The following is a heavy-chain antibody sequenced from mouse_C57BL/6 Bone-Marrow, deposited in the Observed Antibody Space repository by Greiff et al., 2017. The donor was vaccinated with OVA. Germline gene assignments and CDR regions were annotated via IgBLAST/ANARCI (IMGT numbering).Heavy chain of an antibody. CDR2: IHPNSGST. CDR1: GYTFTSYW. V-gene: IGHV1-64*01. J-gene: IGHJ4*01. CDR3: ARSPLYYGSSYDAMDY. D-gene: IGHD1-1*01. Sequence: QVHVKQPGAELVKPGASVKLSCKASGYTFTSYWMHWVKQRPGQGLEWIGMIHPNSGSTNYNEKFKSKATLTVDKSSSTAYMQLSSLTSEDSAVYYCARSPLYYGSSYDAMDYWGQGTSVTVSS.